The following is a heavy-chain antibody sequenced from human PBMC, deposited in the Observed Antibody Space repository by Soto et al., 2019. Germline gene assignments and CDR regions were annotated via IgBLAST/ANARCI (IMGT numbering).Heavy chain of an antibody. Sequence: NPSETLSLTCAISGGSISNTNWWSWVRQPPGKGLEWIGEIYHSGSTNYKPSLKSRLSISVDKSRNQFSLRLSSVTAADTAVYYCASRLGATRFDNWGQGILVPVSS. CDR1: GGSISNTNW. CDR3: ASRLGATRFDN. V-gene: IGHV4-4*02. D-gene: IGHD1-26*01. CDR2: IYHSGST. J-gene: IGHJ4*02.